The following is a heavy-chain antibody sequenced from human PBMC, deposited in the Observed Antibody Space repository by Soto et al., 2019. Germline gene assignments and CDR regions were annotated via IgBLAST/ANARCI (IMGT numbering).Heavy chain of an antibody. CDR3: ARGHLGDSSGYYTPDY. Sequence: QVQLQQWGAGLLKPSETLSLTCAVYGGSFSGYYWSWIRQPPGKGLEWIGEINHSGSTNYNPSLKSRVTISVDTSKNQFSLKLSSVTAADTAVYYCARGHLGDSSGYYTPDYWGQGTLVTVSS. CDR1: GGSFSGYY. D-gene: IGHD3-22*01. V-gene: IGHV4-34*01. CDR2: INHSGST. J-gene: IGHJ4*02.